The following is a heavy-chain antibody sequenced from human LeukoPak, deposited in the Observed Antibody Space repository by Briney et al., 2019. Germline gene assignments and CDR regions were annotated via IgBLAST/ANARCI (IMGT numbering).Heavy chain of an antibody. CDR1: GFTFSSYN. CDR2: ISSSSNYI. V-gene: IGHV3-21*04. CDR3: ASGAAAFDY. D-gene: IGHD4/OR15-4a*01. Sequence: GGSLRLSCAASGFTFSSYNMNWVRQAPGKGLEWVASISSSSNYIYYVDSVKGRFTISRDNAKNSLYLQMNSLRAEDTAVYYCASGAAAFDYWGQGTLVTVSS. J-gene: IGHJ4*02.